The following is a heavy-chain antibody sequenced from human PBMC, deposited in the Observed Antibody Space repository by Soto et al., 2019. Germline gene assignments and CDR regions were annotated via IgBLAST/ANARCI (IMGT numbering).Heavy chain of an antibody. J-gene: IGHJ5*02. CDR1: GGSISSSSYY. Sequence: SETLSLTCTVSGGSISSSSYYWGWIRQPPGKGLEWIGSIYYSGSTYYNPSLKSRVTISVDTSKNQFSLKLSSVTAADTAVYYCARANVQYYDSSGSNWFDPWGQGTLVTVSS. CDR2: IYYSGST. D-gene: IGHD3-22*01. V-gene: IGHV4-39*01. CDR3: ARANVQYYDSSGSNWFDP.